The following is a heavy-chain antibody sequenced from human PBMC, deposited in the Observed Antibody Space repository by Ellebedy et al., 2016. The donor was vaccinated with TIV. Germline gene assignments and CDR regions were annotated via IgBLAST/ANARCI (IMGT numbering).Heavy chain of an antibody. CDR2: IKEDGSEK. V-gene: IGHV3-7*04. D-gene: IGHD5-24*01. Sequence: GESLKISXAASGFTFSGYWISWVRQAPGKGLEWVANIKEDGSEKYYVDSVKGRFTISRDNAKNSLYLQMNSLRDEDTAVYFCTRGEGWIDNWGQGTLVTVSS. CDR1: GFTFSGYW. CDR3: TRGEGWIDN. J-gene: IGHJ4*02.